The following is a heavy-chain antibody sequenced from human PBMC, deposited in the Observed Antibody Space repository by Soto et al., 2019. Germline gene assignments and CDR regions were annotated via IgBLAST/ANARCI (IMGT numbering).Heavy chain of an antibody. CDR2: INHSGST. Sequence: SETLSLTCAFYCGSFIGYYWSWIRQPPGKGLEWIGEINHSGSTYYNPSLKSRVTISVDTSKNQFSLKLSSVTAADTAVYYCARYTLNWFDPWGQGTLVTVSS. CDR1: CGSFIGYY. D-gene: IGHD2-2*02. J-gene: IGHJ5*02. CDR3: ARYTLNWFDP. V-gene: IGHV4-34*01.